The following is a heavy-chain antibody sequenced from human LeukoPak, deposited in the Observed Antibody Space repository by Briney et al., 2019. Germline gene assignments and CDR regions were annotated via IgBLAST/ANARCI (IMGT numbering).Heavy chain of an antibody. CDR3: AKRGYDNSGYYGYFDY. D-gene: IGHD3-22*01. J-gene: IGHJ4*02. CDR2: ISGSGSST. Sequence: PGGSLRLSCAASGFTFGTYDMSWVRQAPGKGLEWVSVISGSGSSTYYADSVKGWFTISRDNSKNTLYLQMNSLSAEDTAAYYCAKRGYDNSGYYGYFDYWGLGILVTVSS. V-gene: IGHV3-23*01. CDR1: GFTFGTYD.